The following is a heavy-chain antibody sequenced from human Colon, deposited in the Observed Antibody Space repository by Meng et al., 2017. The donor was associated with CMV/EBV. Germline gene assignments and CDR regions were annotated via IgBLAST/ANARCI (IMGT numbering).Heavy chain of an antibody. D-gene: IGHD3-10*01. V-gene: IGHV3-30-3*01. Sequence: FSTYPMHWVRQAPGKGLESLAVISYDGANKFYADSVKGQFTISRDNSRSTVYLQMNSLRPEDSAVYYCARDGYNYGSGNYYPASYMDFWGQGTLVTVSS. CDR2: ISYDGANK. CDR3: ARDGYNYGSGNYYPASYMDF. CDR1: FSTYP. J-gene: IGHJ4*02.